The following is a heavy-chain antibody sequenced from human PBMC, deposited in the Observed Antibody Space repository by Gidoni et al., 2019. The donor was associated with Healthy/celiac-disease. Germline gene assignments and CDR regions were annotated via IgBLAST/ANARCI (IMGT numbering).Heavy chain of an antibody. Sequence: LEWVAVIWYDGSNKYYADSVKGRFTISRDNSKNTLYLQMNSLRAEDTAVYYCAGSDRRGAFDIWGQGTMVTVSS. V-gene: IGHV3-33*01. D-gene: IGHD3-22*01. CDR3: AGSDRRGAFDI. CDR2: IWYDGSNK. J-gene: IGHJ3*02.